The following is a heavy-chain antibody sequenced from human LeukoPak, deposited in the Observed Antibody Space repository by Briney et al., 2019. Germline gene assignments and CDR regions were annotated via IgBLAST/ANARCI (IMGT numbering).Heavy chain of an antibody. J-gene: IGHJ6*02. CDR1: GGSISSYY. CDR3: ARDSIAVAGDYYGGMDV. CDR2: IYTSGST. Sequence: PSETLSLTCTVSGGSISSYYWSWIRQPAGKGLESIGRIYTSGSTNYNPSLKSRVTMSVDTSKNQFSLRLSSMTAADTAVYYCARDSIAVAGDYYGGMDVWGQGTTVTVSS. D-gene: IGHD6-19*01. V-gene: IGHV4-4*07.